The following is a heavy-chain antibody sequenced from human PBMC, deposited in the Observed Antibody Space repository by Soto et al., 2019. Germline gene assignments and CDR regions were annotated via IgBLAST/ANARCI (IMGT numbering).Heavy chain of an antibody. CDR2: IYTSGST. CDR1: GGSISSYY. D-gene: IGHD2-2*01. V-gene: IGHV4-4*07. CDR3: ARDFPSLGYCSSTSCYGGSGMDV. J-gene: IGHJ6*02. Sequence: SETLSLTCTVSGGSISSYYWSWIRQPAGKGLEWIGRIYTSGSTNYNPSLKSRVTMSVDTSKNQFSLKLSSVTAADTAVYYCARDFPSLGYCSSTSCYGGSGMDVWGQGTTVTSP.